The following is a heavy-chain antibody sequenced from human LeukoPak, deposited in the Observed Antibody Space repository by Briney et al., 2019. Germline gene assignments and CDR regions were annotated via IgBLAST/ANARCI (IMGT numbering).Heavy chain of an antibody. V-gene: IGHV1-24*01. D-gene: IGHD3-9*01. Sequence: GASVKVSCKVSGYTLTELSMHWVRQAPGKGLEWMGGFDPEDGETIYAQKFQGRVTITADESTSTAYMELSSLRSEDTAVYYCARGGGGHYDILTGYYRNWGQGTLVTGSS. CDR2: FDPEDGET. CDR1: GYTLTELS. CDR3: ARGGGGHYDILTGYYRN. J-gene: IGHJ4*02.